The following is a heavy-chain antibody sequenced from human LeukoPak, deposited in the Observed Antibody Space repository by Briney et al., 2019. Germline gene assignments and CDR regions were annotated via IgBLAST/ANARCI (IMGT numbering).Heavy chain of an antibody. CDR2: INRRGHT. CDR1: GFTFDRFT. Sequence: GGSLRLSCAASGFTFDRFTIHWVRQTPGKGLEWVSLINRRGHTFYADSVKGRFTISRDNSRNSVFLQMNSLRAEDTALYYCAKDTEQWLGGDFDYWGQGTLVTVSS. CDR3: AKDTEQWLGGDFDY. V-gene: IGHV3-43*01. D-gene: IGHD6-19*01. J-gene: IGHJ4*02.